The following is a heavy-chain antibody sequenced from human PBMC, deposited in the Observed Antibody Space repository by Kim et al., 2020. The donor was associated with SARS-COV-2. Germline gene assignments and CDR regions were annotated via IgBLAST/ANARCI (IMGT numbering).Heavy chain of an antibody. D-gene: IGHD2-21*01. Sequence: GGSLRLSCAASGFTFSSYGMHWVRQAPGKGLEWVAIISYDGSNKYYADSVKGRFTISRDNSRNTLYLQMNSLRAEDTAVYYCAKDRCYHDSGACTHFDNWGQGTLVTVSS. V-gene: IGHV3-30*18. CDR1: GFTFSSYG. J-gene: IGHJ4*02. CDR3: AKDRCYHDSGACTHFDN. CDR2: ISYDGSNK.